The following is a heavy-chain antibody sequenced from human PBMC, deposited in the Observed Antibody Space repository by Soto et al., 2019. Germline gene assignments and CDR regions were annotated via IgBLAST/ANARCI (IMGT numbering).Heavy chain of an antibody. V-gene: IGHV3-23*01. CDR1: GFTFSNYV. D-gene: IGHD2-2*01. CDR3: AKDLLPAALVGDVDY. J-gene: IGHJ4*02. CDR2: ISGRGAHT. Sequence: GGSLRLSCAASGFTFSNYVMSWVRQAPGEWLEWVSAISGRGAHTYYADSVRGRITISRDISKNTLYRHMNSLRAEDTAVYYCAKDLLPAALVGDVDYWGQGXLVTVPS.